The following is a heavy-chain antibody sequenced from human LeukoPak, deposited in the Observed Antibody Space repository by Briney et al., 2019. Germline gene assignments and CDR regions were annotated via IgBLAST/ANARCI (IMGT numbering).Heavy chain of an antibody. CDR1: GFTFSSYG. CDR2: ISYDGSNK. V-gene: IGHV3-30*18. J-gene: IGHJ5*02. CDR3: AKARSGSYNWFDP. D-gene: IGHD1-26*01. Sequence: GGSLRLSFAASGFTFSSYGMHWVRQAPGKGLEWVAVISYDGSNKYYADSVKGRFTISRDNSKNTLYLQMNSLRAEDTAVYYCAKARSGSYNWFDPWGQGTLVTVS.